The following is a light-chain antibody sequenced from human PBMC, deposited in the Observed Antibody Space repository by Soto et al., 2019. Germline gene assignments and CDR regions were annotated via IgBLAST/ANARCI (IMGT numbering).Light chain of an antibody. Sequence: QSVLTQPASVSGSPGQSITISCTGTSSDVGGYNYVSWYQQHPGKAPKLMIYDVSNRPSGVSNRFSGSMSGNTASLILSGLQAEDEADYYCSSYIRSSTYVFGTGTKVTVL. CDR1: SSDVGGYNY. CDR3: SSYIRSSTYV. CDR2: DVS. J-gene: IGLJ1*01. V-gene: IGLV2-14*01.